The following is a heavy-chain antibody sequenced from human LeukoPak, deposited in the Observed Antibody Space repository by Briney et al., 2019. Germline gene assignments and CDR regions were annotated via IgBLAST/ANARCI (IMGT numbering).Heavy chain of an antibody. CDR1: GFTFSSYS. CDR3: ARGGYTGYDFAFDY. Sequence: GGSLRLSCAASGFTFSSYSMNWVRQAPGKGLEWVSSISSTSSYIYYADSVQGRFTISRDNAKNSLYLQMNSLRAEDTAVYYCARGGYTGYDFAFDYWGQGTLVTVSS. V-gene: IGHV3-21*01. CDR2: ISSTSSYI. D-gene: IGHD5-12*01. J-gene: IGHJ4*02.